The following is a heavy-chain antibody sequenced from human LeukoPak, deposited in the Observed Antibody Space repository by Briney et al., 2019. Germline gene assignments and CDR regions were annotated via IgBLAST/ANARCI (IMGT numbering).Heavy chain of an antibody. CDR1: GYTFTGYY. CDR2: INPNSGGT. Sequence: ASVKVSCKASGYTFTGYYMHWVRQAPGQGLEWMGWINPNSGGTNYAQKFQGRVTMTRDTSISTAYMELSRLRSDATAVYYCARAASIAARHSLSYWGQGTLVTVSS. D-gene: IGHD6-6*01. V-gene: IGHV1-2*02. J-gene: IGHJ4*02. CDR3: ARAASIAARHSLSY.